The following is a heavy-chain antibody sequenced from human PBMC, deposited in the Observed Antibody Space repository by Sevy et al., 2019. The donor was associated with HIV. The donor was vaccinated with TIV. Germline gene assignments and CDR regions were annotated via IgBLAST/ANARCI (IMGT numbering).Heavy chain of an antibody. CDR1: GLTSNSHA. CDR3: ARESGYTVNWSPGDH. CDR2: ISYNGGHT. Sequence: GGSLRLSCKASGLTSNSHAMHWVRQAPGKGLEWVAVISYNGGHTFYGDSVKGRFIISRDNSKNTLYLEMNSLKVEDTALYYCARESGYTVNWSPGDHWGQGTLVTVSS. V-gene: IGHV3-30-3*01. D-gene: IGHD1-1*01. J-gene: IGHJ4*02.